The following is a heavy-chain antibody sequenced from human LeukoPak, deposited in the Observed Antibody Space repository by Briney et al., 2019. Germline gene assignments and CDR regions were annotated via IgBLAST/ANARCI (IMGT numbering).Heavy chain of an antibody. CDR1: GGSISSSSYY. CDR2: IYYSGST. D-gene: IGHD3-22*01. J-gene: IGHJ4*02. Sequence: PSETLSLTCTVSGGSISSSSYYWGWIRQPPGKGLEWIGSIYYSGSTYYNPSLKSRVTISVDTSKNQFSLKLSSVTAADTAVYYCARPYDSSGYWGQGTLVTVSS. CDR3: ARPYDSSGY. V-gene: IGHV4-39*01.